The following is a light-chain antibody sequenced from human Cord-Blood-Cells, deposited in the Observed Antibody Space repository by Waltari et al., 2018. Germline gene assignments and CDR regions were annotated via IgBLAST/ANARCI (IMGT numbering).Light chain of an antibody. CDR2: KAS. Sequence: DIQMTQSPSTLSASVGDRVTITCRASQSISSWLAWYQQKPGKAPKLLVYKASSLERGVPLRFSGSGSGTEFTLTISSLQPDDFATYYCQQYNSYSTFGKGTKVEIK. CDR1: QSISSW. J-gene: IGKJ1*01. V-gene: IGKV1-5*03. CDR3: QQYNSYST.